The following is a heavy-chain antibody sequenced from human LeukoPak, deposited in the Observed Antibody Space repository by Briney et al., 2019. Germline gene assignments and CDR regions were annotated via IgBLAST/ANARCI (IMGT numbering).Heavy chain of an antibody. CDR3: AKNEGVMVRGVIITWYFDY. V-gene: IGHV3-23*01. J-gene: IGHJ4*02. CDR2: ISGSGGST. Sequence: GVSLRLSCAASGFTFSSYAMSWVRQAPGKGLEWVSAISGSGGSTYYADSVKGRFTISRDNSKNTLELQIISLRAEDTAVYYCAKNEGVMVRGVIITWYFDYWGQRTLVTVAS. D-gene: IGHD3-10*01. CDR1: GFTFSSYA.